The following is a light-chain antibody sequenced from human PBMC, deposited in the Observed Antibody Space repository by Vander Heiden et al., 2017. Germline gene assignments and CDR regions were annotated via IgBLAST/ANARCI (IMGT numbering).Light chain of an antibody. CDR3: MQALQAPWT. Sequence: VMTQSPLSLPVTPGEPASISCRSSQSLLHSNGYNYLDWFLQKLGQSPQLLIYLGSNRASGVPDRFSGSGSGTDFTLKISRVEAENVGVYYCMQALQAPWTFGQGTKVEIK. CDR1: QSLLHSNGYNY. J-gene: IGKJ1*01. V-gene: IGKV2-28*01. CDR2: LGS.